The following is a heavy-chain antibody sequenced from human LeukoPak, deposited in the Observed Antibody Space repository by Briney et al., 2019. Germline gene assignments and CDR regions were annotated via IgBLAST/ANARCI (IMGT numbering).Heavy chain of an antibody. D-gene: IGHD2-15*01. V-gene: IGHV5-51*01. Sequence: GESLKISCKGSGYSFTSYWIGWVRQMPGKGLEWMGIIYPDDSDTRYSPSFQGQVTISADKSISTVYLQWSSLKASDTAMYYCARQEYCSGGSCYTWFDPWGQGTLVTVSS. CDR3: ARQEYCSGGSCYTWFDP. J-gene: IGHJ5*02. CDR1: GYSFTSYW. CDR2: IYPDDSDT.